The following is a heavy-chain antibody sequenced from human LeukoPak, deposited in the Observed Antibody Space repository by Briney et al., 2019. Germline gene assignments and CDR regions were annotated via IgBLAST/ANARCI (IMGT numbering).Heavy chain of an antibody. CDR3: ARDRLHYYGSGSPRFYYYYGMDV. J-gene: IGHJ6*02. V-gene: IGHV4-30-4*01. D-gene: IGHD3-10*01. CDR1: GGSISSGDYY. CDR2: IYYSGST. Sequence: SQTLSLTCTVSGGSISSGDYYWSWIRQPPGKGLEWIGYIYYSGSTSYNPSLKSRVTISVDTSKNQFSLKLSSVTAADTAVYYCARDRLHYYGSGSPRFYYYYGMDVWGQGTTVTVSS.